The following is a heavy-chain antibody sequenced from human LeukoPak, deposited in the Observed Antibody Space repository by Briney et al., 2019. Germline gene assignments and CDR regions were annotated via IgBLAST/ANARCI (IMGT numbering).Heavy chain of an antibody. Sequence: GGSLRLSCAASGFSFSNYGMSWVRQAPGKGLEWVSIISGRGTTTYYADSVKGHFTISRDNPKNTLYLHMNSLRAGDTAVYYCARGEAYDYVWGRYFDLWGRGTLVTVSS. CDR2: ISGRGTTT. CDR3: ARGEAYDYVWGRYFDL. J-gene: IGHJ2*01. V-gene: IGHV3-23*01. D-gene: IGHD3-16*01. CDR1: GFSFSNYG.